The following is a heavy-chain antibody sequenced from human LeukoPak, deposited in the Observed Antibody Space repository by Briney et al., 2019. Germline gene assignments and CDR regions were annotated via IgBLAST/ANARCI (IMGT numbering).Heavy chain of an antibody. D-gene: IGHD2-15*01. V-gene: IGHV4-61*09. CDR1: GGSISSGSYY. CDR3: ARRYCSGGSCYSDRGAFDI. J-gene: IGHJ3*02. CDR2: IYTSEST. Sequence: SQTLSLTCTVSGGSISSGSYYWSWIRQPARKGLEWIGHIYTSESTNYNPSLKSRVTISVDTSKNQFSLKLSSVTAADTAVYYCARRYCSGGSCYSDRGAFDIWGQGTMVTVSS.